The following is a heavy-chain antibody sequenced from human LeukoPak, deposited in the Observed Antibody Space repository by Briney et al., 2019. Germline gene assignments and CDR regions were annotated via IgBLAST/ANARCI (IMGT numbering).Heavy chain of an antibody. CDR2: INGDESIT. CDR3: VRDSSASY. V-gene: IGHV3-74*01. CDR1: GFTFSSHW. D-gene: IGHD3-22*01. J-gene: IGHJ4*02. Sequence: GGSLRLSCAASGFTFSSHWMNWVRQAPGKGLVWVSHINGDESITNYADSVKGRFTISRDNAKNTLYLQMNSLRAEDTAVYYCVRDSSASYWGQGTLVTVSS.